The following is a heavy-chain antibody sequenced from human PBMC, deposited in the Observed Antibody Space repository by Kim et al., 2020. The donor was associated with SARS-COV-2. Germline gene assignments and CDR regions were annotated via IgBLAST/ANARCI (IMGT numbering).Heavy chain of an antibody. D-gene: IGHD2-8*02. CDR3: ARDGADGKTGGY. CDR2: ICFDGSNK. J-gene: IGHJ4*02. CDR1: GFTFSSFG. V-gene: IGHV3-33*01. Sequence: GGSLRLSCAASGFTFSSFGMYWVRQAPGKGLESVAVICFDGSNKNYADSVKGRFTISRDNSMNILYLQMNNLRPEDTAIYYCARDGADGKTGGYWGQGTLVTVSS.